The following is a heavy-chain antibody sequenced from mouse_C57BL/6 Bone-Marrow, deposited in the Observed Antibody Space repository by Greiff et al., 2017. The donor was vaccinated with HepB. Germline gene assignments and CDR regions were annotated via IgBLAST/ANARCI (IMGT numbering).Heavy chain of an antibody. J-gene: IGHJ4*01. CDR1: GYTFTSYW. V-gene: IGHV1-59*01. D-gene: IGHD2-1*01. Sequence: VQLQQPGAELVRPGTSVKLSCKASGYTFTSYWMHWVKQRPGQGLEWIGVIDPSDSYTNYNQKFKGKATLTVDTSSSTAYMQLSSLTAEDSAVYYCARYGNLYAMDYWGQGTSVTVSS. CDR2: IDPSDSYT. CDR3: ARYGNLYAMDY.